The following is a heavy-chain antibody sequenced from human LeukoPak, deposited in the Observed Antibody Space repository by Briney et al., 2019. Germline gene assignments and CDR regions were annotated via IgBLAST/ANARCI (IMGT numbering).Heavy chain of an antibody. CDR2: ISWDGGST. CDR1: GFTFDDYA. Sequence: GGSLRLSCAASGFTFDDYAMHWVRQAPGKGLEWVSLISWDGGSTYYADSVKGRFTISRDNSKNSLYLQMNSLRAEDTALYYCAKDFYGSGSYADYWGQGTLVTVSS. D-gene: IGHD3-10*01. J-gene: IGHJ4*02. CDR3: AKDFYGSGSYADY. V-gene: IGHV3-43D*03.